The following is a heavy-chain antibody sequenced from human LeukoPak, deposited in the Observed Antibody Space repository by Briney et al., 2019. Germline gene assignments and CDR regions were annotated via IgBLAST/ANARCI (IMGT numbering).Heavy chain of an antibody. CDR2: ISGSSSRNSFI. V-gene: IGHV3-21*01. CDR3: ARDSGFDALDI. D-gene: IGHD1-14*01. J-gene: IGHJ3*02. Sequence: PGGSLRLSCAASGFSFSTFYMDWVRQAPGKGLEWVSSISGSSSRNSFIYYADSVKGRFTISRDNAKQSLYLQMNNLRAEDTAVYYCARDSGFDALDIWGQGTLVTVSS. CDR1: GFSFSTFY.